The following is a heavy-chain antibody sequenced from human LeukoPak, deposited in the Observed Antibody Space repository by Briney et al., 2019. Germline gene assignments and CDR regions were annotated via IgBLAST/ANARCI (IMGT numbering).Heavy chain of an antibody. D-gene: IGHD2-2*01. J-gene: IGHJ6*02. Sequence: GGSLRLSCAASGFTFSSYNMNWVRQAPGKGLEWVSSISVGSSYIYCADSVKGRFTVSRDNAKNSLYLQMNSLRDEDTAVYYCARDESEGYCSRTRCYLDGMDVWGQGTTVTVSS. CDR3: ARDESEGYCSRTRCYLDGMDV. CDR2: ISVGSSYI. CDR1: GFTFSSYN. V-gene: IGHV3-21*01.